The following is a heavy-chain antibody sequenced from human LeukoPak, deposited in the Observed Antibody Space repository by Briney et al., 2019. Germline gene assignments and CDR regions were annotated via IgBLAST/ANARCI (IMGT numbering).Heavy chain of an antibody. V-gene: IGHV4-34*01. D-gene: IGHD3-16*02. CDR2: INHSGSA. J-gene: IGHJ4*02. Sequence: KPSETLSLTCVVYGGSFSDYYWSWVRQPPGKGLEWIGEINHSGSAKYSPSLKSRVTMSIHTSNTQFSLKLSSVTAADTAVYYCARRRYDYVWGSYRYQYFDYWGQGTLATVSS. CDR3: ARRRYDYVWGSYRYQYFDY. CDR1: GGSFSDYY.